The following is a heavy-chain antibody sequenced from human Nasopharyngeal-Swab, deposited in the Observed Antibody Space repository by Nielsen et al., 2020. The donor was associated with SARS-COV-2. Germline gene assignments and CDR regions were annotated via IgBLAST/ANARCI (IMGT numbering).Heavy chain of an antibody. V-gene: IGHV3-30*04. CDR2: ISYDGRNE. J-gene: IGHJ4*02. Sequence: GGSLRLSCAASGFMFRSYAMHWVRQAPGKGLEWVAVISYDGRNEYFAQSVKGRFTISRDNSKNTLYLQMDSLRAEDTAVYYCATGGDVNYFDYWGQGALVTVSS. D-gene: IGHD3-10*01. CDR1: GFMFRSYA. CDR3: ATGGDVNYFDY.